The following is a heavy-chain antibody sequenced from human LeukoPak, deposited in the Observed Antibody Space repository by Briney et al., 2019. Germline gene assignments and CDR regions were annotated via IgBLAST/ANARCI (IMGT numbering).Heavy chain of an antibody. CDR3: AKSDIVVVVAARGAFDI. Sequence: GGSLRLSCAASGFTFSSYWMSWVRQAPGKGLEWVSAISGSGGSTYYADSVKGRFTISRDNSKNTLYLQMNSLRAEDTAVYYCAKSDIVVVVAARGAFDIWGQGTMVTVSS. V-gene: IGHV3-23*01. CDR1: GFTFSSYW. D-gene: IGHD2-15*01. CDR2: ISGSGGST. J-gene: IGHJ3*02.